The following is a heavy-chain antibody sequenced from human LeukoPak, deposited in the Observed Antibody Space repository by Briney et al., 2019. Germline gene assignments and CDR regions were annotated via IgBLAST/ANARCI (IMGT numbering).Heavy chain of an antibody. CDR1: GLTFSSYS. J-gene: IGHJ5*02. V-gene: IGHV3-21*01. Sequence: GGSLRLSCAASGLTFSSYSMNWVRQAPGKGLEWVSSISSSSSYIYYADSVKGRFTISRDNAKNSLYLQMNSLRAEDTAVYYCARDEGYCSSTSCSPEWFDPWGQGTLVTVSS. CDR2: ISSSSSYI. D-gene: IGHD2-2*01. CDR3: ARDEGYCSSTSCSPEWFDP.